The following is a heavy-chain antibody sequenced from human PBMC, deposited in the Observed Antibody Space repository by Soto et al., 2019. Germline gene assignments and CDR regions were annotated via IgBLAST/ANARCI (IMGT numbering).Heavy chain of an antibody. J-gene: IGHJ5*02. CDR3: ARDLQSATMNRGVPLAYHSFDP. CDR2: INAGSGNT. D-gene: IGHD3-10*01. CDR1: GYTFSAYT. Sequence: QAQLVQSGAEMKKPGASVKVSCKATGYTFSAYTMNWVRQAPGQSLEWMGWINAGSGNTKYSQNFQGRVSITRDTSASTVYMELTGLTSEDTAVYYCARDLQSATMNRGVPLAYHSFDPWGHGTLVTVSS. V-gene: IGHV1-3*01.